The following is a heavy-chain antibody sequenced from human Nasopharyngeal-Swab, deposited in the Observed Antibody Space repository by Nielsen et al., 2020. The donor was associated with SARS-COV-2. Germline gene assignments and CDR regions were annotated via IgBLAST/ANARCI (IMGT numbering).Heavy chain of an antibody. D-gene: IGHD3-10*01. CDR2: ISAYNGNT. Sequence: WVRQAPGQGLEWMGWISAYNGNTNYAQKLQGRVTMTTDTSTGTAYMELRSLRSDDTAVYYCARAGDRFGELLFFDYWGKGNLV. J-gene: IGHJ4*02. V-gene: IGHV1-18*01. CDR3: ARAGDRFGELLFFDY.